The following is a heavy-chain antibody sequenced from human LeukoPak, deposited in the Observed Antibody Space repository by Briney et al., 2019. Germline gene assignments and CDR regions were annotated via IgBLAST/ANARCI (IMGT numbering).Heavy chain of an antibody. D-gene: IGHD1-7*01. Sequence: SVKVSCKASGGTFSSYAISWVRQAPGQGLEWMGGIIPIFGTANYAQKFQGRVTITADKSTSTAYMELSSLRSEDTAVYYCARHVLELGRGLYYYYYMDVWGKGTTVTISS. CDR3: ARHVLELGRGLYYYYYMDV. CDR1: GGTFSSYA. J-gene: IGHJ6*03. V-gene: IGHV1-69*06. CDR2: IIPIFGTA.